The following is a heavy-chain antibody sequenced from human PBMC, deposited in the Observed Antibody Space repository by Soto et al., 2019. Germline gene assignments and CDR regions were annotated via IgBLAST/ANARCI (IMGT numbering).Heavy chain of an antibody. V-gene: IGHV4-39*01. Sequence: SETLSLTCTVSGGSISSSSYYWGWIRQPPGKGLEWIGSIYYSGSTYYNPSLKSRVTISVDTSKNQFSLKLSSVTAADTAVYYCARHRFWFGELLRGSLVGDYWGQGTLVTVSS. CDR2: IYYSGST. CDR1: GGSISSSSYY. D-gene: IGHD3-10*01. J-gene: IGHJ4*02. CDR3: ARHRFWFGELLRGSLVGDY.